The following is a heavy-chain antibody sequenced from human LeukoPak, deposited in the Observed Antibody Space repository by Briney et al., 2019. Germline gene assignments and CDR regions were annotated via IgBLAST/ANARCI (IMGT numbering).Heavy chain of an antibody. D-gene: IGHD3-22*01. V-gene: IGHV3-30*18. Sequence: GGSLRLSCAASGFTFSSYGMHWVRQAPGKGLEWVAVISYDGSNKYYADSVKGRFTISRDNSKNTLYLQMNSLRAEDTAVYYCAKSSYDSSGYSLGYWGQGTLVTVPS. CDR2: ISYDGSNK. CDR3: AKSSYDSSGYSLGY. CDR1: GFTFSSYG. J-gene: IGHJ4*02.